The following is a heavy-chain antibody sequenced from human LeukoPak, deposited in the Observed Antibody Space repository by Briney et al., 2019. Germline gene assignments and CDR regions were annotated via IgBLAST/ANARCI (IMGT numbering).Heavy chain of an antibody. Sequence: GGSLRLSCAASGFTFSSYAMSWVRQAPGKGLEWVSAISGSGGSTYYADSVKGRFTISRDNSKNTLYLQMNSLRAEDTAVYYCAKTRAAAANYYDGMDVWGQGTTVTVSS. CDR2: ISGSGGST. CDR1: GFTFSSYA. D-gene: IGHD6-13*01. J-gene: IGHJ6*02. V-gene: IGHV3-23*01. CDR3: AKTRAAAANYYDGMDV.